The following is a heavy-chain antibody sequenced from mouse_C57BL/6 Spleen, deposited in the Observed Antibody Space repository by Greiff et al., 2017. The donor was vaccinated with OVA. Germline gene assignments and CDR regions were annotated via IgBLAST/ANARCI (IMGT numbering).Heavy chain of an antibody. J-gene: IGHJ2*01. CDR3: ARYPYDGYYDYFDY. D-gene: IGHD2-3*01. CDR1: GYTFTSYW. CDR2: IYPGSGST. Sequence: QVQLKQPGAELVKPGASVKMSCKASGYTFTSYWITWVKQRPGQGLEWIGDIYPGSGSTNYNEKFKSKATLTVDTSSSTAYMQLSSLTSEDSAVYYCARYPYDGYYDYFDYWGQGTTLTVSS. V-gene: IGHV1-55*01.